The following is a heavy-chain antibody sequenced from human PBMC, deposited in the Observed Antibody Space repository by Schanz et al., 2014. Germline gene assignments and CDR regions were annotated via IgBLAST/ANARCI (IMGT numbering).Heavy chain of an antibody. CDR2: IKEDGSEK. D-gene: IGHD3-10*01. CDR3: AKDQGSYGSGSYSYFDY. CDR1: GFAFSSNW. V-gene: IGHV3-7*03. Sequence: EVQLVESGGGLVQPGGSLRLSCAGSGFAFSSNWMNWVRQAPGKGLEWVANIKEDGSEKYYVDSVKGRFTICRDNAKNSLYLQMNSLRAEDTAVYYCAKDQGSYGSGSYSYFDYWGQGTLATVSS. J-gene: IGHJ4*02.